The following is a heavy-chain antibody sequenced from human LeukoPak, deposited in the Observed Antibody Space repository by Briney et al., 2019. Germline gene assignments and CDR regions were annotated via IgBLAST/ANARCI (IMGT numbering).Heavy chain of an antibody. J-gene: IGHJ6*02. CDR2: IYHSGST. V-gene: IGHV4-30-2*01. CDR1: GGSISSGGYS. D-gene: IGHD4-17*01. Sequence: SETLSLTCAVSGGSISSGGYSWSWIRQPPGKGLEWIGYIYHSGSTNYNPSLKSRVTISVDTSKNQFSLKLSSVTAADTAVYYCARGLDYGDYLFNYYYYYGMDVWGQGTTVTVSS. CDR3: ARGLDYGDYLFNYYYYYGMDV.